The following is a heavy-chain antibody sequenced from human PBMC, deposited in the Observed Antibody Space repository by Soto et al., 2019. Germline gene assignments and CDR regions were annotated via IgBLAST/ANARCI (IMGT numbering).Heavy chain of an antibody. J-gene: IGHJ3*02. CDR2: ISGSGGST. D-gene: IGHD6-13*01. V-gene: IGHV3-23*01. Sequence: GGSLRLSCAASGFTFSSYAMSWVRQAPGKGLEWVSAISGSGGSTYYADSVKGRFTISRDNSKNTLYLQMNSLRAEDTAVDYCAKDQGPTQFIAAPGNDAFDIWGQGTMVTVSS. CDR3: AKDQGPTQFIAAPGNDAFDI. CDR1: GFTFSSYA.